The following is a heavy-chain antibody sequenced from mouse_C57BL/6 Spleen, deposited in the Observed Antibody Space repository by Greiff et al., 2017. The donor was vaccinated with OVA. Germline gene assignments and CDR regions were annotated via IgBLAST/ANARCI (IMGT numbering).Heavy chain of an antibody. CDR3: ARTSYDYDLDY. J-gene: IGHJ2*01. CDR2: IDPSDSYT. V-gene: IGHV1-69*01. D-gene: IGHD2-4*01. Sequence: QVQLQQPGAELVMPGASVKLSCKASGYTFTSYWMHWVKQRPGQGLEWIGEIDPSDSYTNYNQKFKGKSTLTVDKSSSTAYMQLSSLTSEDSAVYYYARTSYDYDLDYWGQGTTLTVSS. CDR1: GYTFTSYW.